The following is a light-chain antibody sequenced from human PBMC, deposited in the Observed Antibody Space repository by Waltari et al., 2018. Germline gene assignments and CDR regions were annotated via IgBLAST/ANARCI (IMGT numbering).Light chain of an antibody. CDR1: GRSLGGFNY. CDR3: CLYTSSRTWV. J-gene: IGLJ3*02. V-gene: IGLV2-14*03. CDR2: DVS. Sequence: QSALTQPASVSGSPGQSITISCTGAGRSLGGFNYVSWYQQHPGKAPKLMIYDVSNRPSGISIRFSGSKSGNTASLTISGLQAEDEADYHCCLYTSSRTWVFGGGTKVTVL.